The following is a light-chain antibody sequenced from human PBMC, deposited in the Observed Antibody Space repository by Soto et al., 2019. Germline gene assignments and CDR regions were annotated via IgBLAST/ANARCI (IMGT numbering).Light chain of an antibody. J-gene: IGLJ3*02. CDR1: TSNIGSNF. CDR3: SAWDDSLSGRV. V-gene: IGLV1-47*01. Sequence: QAVVTQPPSASGTPGQTVSISCSGSTSNIGSNFVYWYRQVPGTAPKLLIYRNDQRPSGVPDRFSGSRSGTSASLAISGLRSEDEADYYCSAWDDSLSGRVFGGGTKVTVL. CDR2: RND.